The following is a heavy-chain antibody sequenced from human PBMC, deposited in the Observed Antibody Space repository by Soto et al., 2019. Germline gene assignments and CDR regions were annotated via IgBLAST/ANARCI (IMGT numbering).Heavy chain of an antibody. V-gene: IGHV3-74*01. D-gene: IGHD2-8*02. CDR3: ACWGHIVPVAPSDFGR. CDR1: GFPFTNYW. J-gene: IGHJ4*02. CDR2: ISPDVRDV. Sequence: EGSRRLSCAASGFPFTNYWMNWVRQTPGKGLMWVSRISPDVRDVGYADSVEGRFTVSRDNAKNTLYLQMHSLRAEDTAMYYCACWGHIVPVAPSDFGRWGLGTLVTTS.